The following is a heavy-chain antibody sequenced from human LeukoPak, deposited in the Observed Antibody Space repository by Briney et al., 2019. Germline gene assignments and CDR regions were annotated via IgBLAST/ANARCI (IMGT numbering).Heavy chain of an antibody. V-gene: IGHV4-39*01. D-gene: IGHD4-17*01. CDR1: GGSISTGTYF. J-gene: IGHJ6*03. Sequence: SETLSLTCTVSGGSISTGTYFWGWIRQPPGKGLEWIGSLYYSGDTYYNPSLKSRLTLSLATSKNQFSLKLTSVTAADTAVYYCTRHLPVTVTRDYYTHPMDVWGKGITVTVSS. CDR2: LYYSGDT. CDR3: TRHLPVTVTRDYYTHPMDV.